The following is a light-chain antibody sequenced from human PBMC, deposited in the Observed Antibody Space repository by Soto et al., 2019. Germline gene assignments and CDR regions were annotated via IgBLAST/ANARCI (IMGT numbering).Light chain of an antibody. CDR3: QQSYRTLSLP. Sequence: DIQMTQSPSSLSASVGDRVTITCRASESLNMHLNWYQQKPGKAPKLLIYAASSLQNGVPSRFSGSGSVTYFTLTISNLQPEDFATYYCQQSYRTLSLPVGQGTRLEI. CDR2: AAS. V-gene: IGKV1-39*01. J-gene: IGKJ5*01. CDR1: ESLNMH.